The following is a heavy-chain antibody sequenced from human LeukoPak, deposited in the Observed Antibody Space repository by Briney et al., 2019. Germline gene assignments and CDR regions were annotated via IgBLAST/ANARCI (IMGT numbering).Heavy chain of an antibody. D-gene: IGHD6-19*01. V-gene: IGHV3-20*04. Sequence: PGGSLILSCAASGFTFDDYGMSWVRQAPGKGLEWVSGINWNGGSTGYADSVKGRFTISRDNSKNTLYLQMNSLRAEDTAVYYCAKSIAVAGIAGGRTFDYWGQGTLVTVSS. J-gene: IGHJ4*02. CDR2: INWNGGST. CDR3: AKSIAVAGIAGGRTFDY. CDR1: GFTFDDYG.